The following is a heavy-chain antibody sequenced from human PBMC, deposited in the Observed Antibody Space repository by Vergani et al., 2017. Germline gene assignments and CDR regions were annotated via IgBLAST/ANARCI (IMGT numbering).Heavy chain of an antibody. J-gene: IGHJ5*02. CDR2: ISAYNGNT. CDR1: GYTFTSYG. CDR3: ARDHEAQVLWFGELLSPPYNWFDP. Sequence: QVQLVQSGAEVKKLGASVKVSCKASGYTFTSYGISWVRQAPGQGLEWMGWISAYNGNTNYAQKLQGRVTMTTDTSTSTAYMELRSLRSDDTAVYYCARDHEAQVLWFGELLSPPYNWFDPWGQGTLVTVSS. D-gene: IGHD3-10*01. V-gene: IGHV1-18*01.